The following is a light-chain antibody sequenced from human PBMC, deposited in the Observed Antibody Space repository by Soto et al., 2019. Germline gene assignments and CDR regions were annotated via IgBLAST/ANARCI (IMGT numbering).Light chain of an antibody. CDR3: QQSYSTPFT. J-gene: IGKJ3*01. Sequence: DIQMTQSPSTLSASVGDTVTVTCRASQSVSGWLAWYQQKPGQAPTLLIYAASSLQSGVPSRFSGSGSETDFTLTISSLQPGDFAAYYCQQSYSTPFTFGPGTKVDIK. CDR2: AAS. V-gene: IGKV1-39*01. CDR1: QSVSGW.